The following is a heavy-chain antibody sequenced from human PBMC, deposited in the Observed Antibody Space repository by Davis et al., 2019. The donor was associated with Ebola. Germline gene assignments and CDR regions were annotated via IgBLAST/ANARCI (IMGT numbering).Heavy chain of an antibody. Sequence: PSETLSLTCTVSGGSISSGSYYWSWIRQPAGKGLEWIGHIYTSGSTNYNPSLKSRVTISVDTSKNQFSLKLSSVTAADTAVYYCATGPYGSGSYYRGMDYYYYGMDVWGQGTTVTVSS. V-gene: IGHV4-61*09. CDR3: ATGPYGSGSYYRGMDYYYYGMDV. D-gene: IGHD3-10*01. J-gene: IGHJ6*02. CDR1: GGSISSGSYY. CDR2: IYTSGST.